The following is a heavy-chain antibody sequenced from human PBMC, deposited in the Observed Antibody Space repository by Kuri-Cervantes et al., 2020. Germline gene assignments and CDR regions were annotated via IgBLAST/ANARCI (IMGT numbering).Heavy chain of an antibody. V-gene: IGHV1-3*01. CDR1: GGTFTSYA. J-gene: IGHJ1*01. CDR2: INAGNGNT. CDR3: ARGSSSWYIIGYFQH. D-gene: IGHD6-13*01. Sequence: ASVKVSCKASGGTFTSYAMHWVRQAPGQRLEWMGWINAGNGNTKYSQKFQGRVTITRDTSASTAYMELSSLRSEDTAVYYCARGSSSWYIIGYFQHWGQGTLVTVSS.